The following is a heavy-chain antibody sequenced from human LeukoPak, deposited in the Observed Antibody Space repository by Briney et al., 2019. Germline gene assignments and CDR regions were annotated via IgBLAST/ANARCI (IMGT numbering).Heavy chain of an antibody. CDR2: LSSSGAKT. V-gene: IGHV3-23*01. D-gene: IGHD6-13*01. CDR3: ARSSSSWPYY. CDR1: GFTFSSYA. Sequence: GGSLRLSCTASGFTFSSYAMSWVRQAPGKGLEWVSGLSSSGAKTFYADSVKGRFTISRDNAKNSLYLQMNSLRAEDTAVYYCARSSSSWPYYWGQGTLVTVSS. J-gene: IGHJ4*02.